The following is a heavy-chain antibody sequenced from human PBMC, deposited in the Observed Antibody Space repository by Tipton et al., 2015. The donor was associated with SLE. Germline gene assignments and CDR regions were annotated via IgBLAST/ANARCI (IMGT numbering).Heavy chain of an antibody. CDR3: TRGAAAGGGDY. D-gene: IGHD6-13*01. V-gene: IGHV7-4-1*02. J-gene: IGHJ4*02. CDR1: GYTFISYA. Sequence: QSGPEVKKPGASVKVSCKASGYTFISYALNWVRQAPGQGLEWMGKINTNTGHPTYAQDFTGRFVFSLDTSVSTAYLQLSSLKAEDTAWYYCTRGAAAGGGDYWGQGTQVTVSS. CDR2: INTNTGHP.